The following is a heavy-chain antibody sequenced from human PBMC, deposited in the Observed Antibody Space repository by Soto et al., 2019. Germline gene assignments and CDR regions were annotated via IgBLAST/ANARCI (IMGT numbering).Heavy chain of an antibody. CDR2: ISGGGGTT. Sequence: EVQLLESGGGLVQPGGSLRLSCAASGFTFSSYAMSWVRQAPGKGLEWVSAISGGGGTTHYADSVKGRFTISRDNSKNTLYLQRNSLRAEDTAAYYCVSQQWLLWGRGTLVTVSS. V-gene: IGHV3-23*01. D-gene: IGHD6-19*01. CDR1: GFTFSSYA. CDR3: VSQQWLL. J-gene: IGHJ4*02.